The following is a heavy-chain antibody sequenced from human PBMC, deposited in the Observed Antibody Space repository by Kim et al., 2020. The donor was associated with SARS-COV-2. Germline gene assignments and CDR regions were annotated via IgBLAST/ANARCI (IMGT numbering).Heavy chain of an antibody. D-gene: IGHD4-17*01. V-gene: IGHV4-39*01. CDR3: ARLNYGDYVFPSGFDY. Sequence: LKSRVTISVDTSKNQFSLKQSSVTAADTAVYYCARLNYGDYVFPSGFDYWGQGTLVTVSS. J-gene: IGHJ4*02.